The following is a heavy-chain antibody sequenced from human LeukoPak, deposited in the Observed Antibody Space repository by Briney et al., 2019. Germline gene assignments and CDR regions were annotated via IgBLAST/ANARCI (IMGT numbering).Heavy chain of an antibody. CDR3: ARDITGTGY. Sequence: GGSLRLSCAASGFTFSSYSMNWVRQAPGKGLEWVSSISSSSSYIYYAGSVKGRFTISRDNAKNSLYLQMNSLRAGDTAVYYCARDITGTGYWGQGTLVTVSS. V-gene: IGHV3-21*01. D-gene: IGHD1-20*01. CDR2: ISSSSSYI. CDR1: GFTFSSYS. J-gene: IGHJ4*02.